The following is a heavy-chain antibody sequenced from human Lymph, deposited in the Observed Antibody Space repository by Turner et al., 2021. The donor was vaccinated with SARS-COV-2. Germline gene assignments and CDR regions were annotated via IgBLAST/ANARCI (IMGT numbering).Heavy chain of an antibody. D-gene: IGHD3-3*01. CDR2: ISYDGSNK. J-gene: IGHJ6*02. CDR1: GFTFSSYA. Sequence: QVQLVESVGGVVQPGRSLRLSCEAAGFTFSSYAMHWVRQAPGKGLEWVTVISYDGSNKYYADSVKGRFTISRDNSKNTLYLQMNSLRAEDTAVYYCAKVRSIFGVVIGGMDVWGQGTTVTVSS. V-gene: IGHV3-30*18. CDR3: AKVRSIFGVVIGGMDV.